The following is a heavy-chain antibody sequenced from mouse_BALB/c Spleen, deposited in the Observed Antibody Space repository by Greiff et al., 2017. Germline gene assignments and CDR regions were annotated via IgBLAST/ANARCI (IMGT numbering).Heavy chain of an antibody. CDR1: GYTFTSYW. Sequence: VQLQQSGAELAKPGASVKMSCKASGYTFTSYWMHWVKQRPGQGLEWIGYINPSTGYTEYNQKFKDKATLTADKSSSTAYMQLSSLTSEDSAVYYCTTAGTMITTWFAYWGQGTLVTVSA. J-gene: IGHJ3*01. V-gene: IGHV1-7*01. CDR2: INPSTGYT. CDR3: TTAGTMITTWFAY. D-gene: IGHD2-4*01.